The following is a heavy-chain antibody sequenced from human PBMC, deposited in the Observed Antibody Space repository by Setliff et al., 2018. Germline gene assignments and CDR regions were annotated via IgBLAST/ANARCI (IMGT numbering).Heavy chain of an antibody. D-gene: IGHD3-10*01. CDR2: IYVTEST. CDR3: AASRAYTGAVEEWFLPKTFDF. CDR1: GGSISNYY. Sequence: PSETLSLTCTVSGGSISNYYWNWIRQPAGKGLEWIGRIYVTESTKYNPSLKSRVTLSIDTSKNQFSLKLSSVTAADAAPYYCAASRAYTGAVEEWFLPKTFDFWGQGSPVTVSS. V-gene: IGHV4-4*07. J-gene: IGHJ4*02.